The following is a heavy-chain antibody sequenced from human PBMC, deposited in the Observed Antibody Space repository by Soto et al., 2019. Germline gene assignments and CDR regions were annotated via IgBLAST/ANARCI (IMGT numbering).Heavy chain of an antibody. CDR1: GYTFTSYD. CDR3: AREWSAAGHFYGMDV. J-gene: IGHJ6*02. CDR2: MNTNSDDT. D-gene: IGHD6-13*01. Sequence: QVQLVQSGAEVKKPGASVQVPCKTSGYTFTSYDINWVRQAPGQGLEWVGWMNTNSDDTRSAQKFRGRLTLTRDKSMRAVYMKLSNLRPDDTAVYYCAREWSAAGHFYGMDVWGQGTTVAVSS. V-gene: IGHV1-8*01.